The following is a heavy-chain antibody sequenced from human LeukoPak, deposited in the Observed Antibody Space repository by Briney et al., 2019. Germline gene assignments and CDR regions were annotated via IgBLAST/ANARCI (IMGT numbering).Heavy chain of an antibody. CDR1: GFTFSSNW. V-gene: IGHV3-7*01. Sequence: GGSLRLSCAASGFTFSSNWMNWVRQAPGKGLEWVANIKQDGSEKYYVDSVKGRFTISRDNAKNSVYLQMNSLRAEDTAVYYCARAASNYYDSSGYLDYWGQGTLVTVSS. J-gene: IGHJ4*02. CDR2: IKQDGSEK. D-gene: IGHD3-22*01. CDR3: ARAASNYYDSSGYLDY.